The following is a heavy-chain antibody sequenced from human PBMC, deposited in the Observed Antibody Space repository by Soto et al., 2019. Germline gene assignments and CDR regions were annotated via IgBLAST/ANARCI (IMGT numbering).Heavy chain of an antibody. J-gene: IGHJ4*02. V-gene: IGHV3-30-3*01. Sequence: QVQLVESGGGVVQPGRSLTLSCVASGFTFSSYVIHWVRQTPDKGLEWVAFISRDGSNAYYADSVKGRFTISRDNSKNTLYLEMNSLRAADTAVYYCARDAEGRSDCDLGYWGQGTLVIVSS. D-gene: IGHD2-21*01. CDR3: ARDAEGRSDCDLGY. CDR1: GFTFSSYV. CDR2: ISRDGSNA.